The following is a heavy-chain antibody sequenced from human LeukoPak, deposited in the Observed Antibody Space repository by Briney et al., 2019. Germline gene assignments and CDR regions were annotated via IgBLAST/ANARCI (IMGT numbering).Heavy chain of an antibody. Sequence: GGSLRLSCTASRFTFSSYWLPWVRQAPGKGLEWVGSRNQDGSGKLYVDSVKGRFTISRDNAENALSLHVNSLSAGDTAVYYCVSGYTSGYWGQGTLVTVST. CDR2: RNQDGSGK. D-gene: IGHD5-18*01. CDR1: RFTFSSYW. CDR3: VSGYTSGY. J-gene: IGHJ4*02. V-gene: IGHV3-7*01.